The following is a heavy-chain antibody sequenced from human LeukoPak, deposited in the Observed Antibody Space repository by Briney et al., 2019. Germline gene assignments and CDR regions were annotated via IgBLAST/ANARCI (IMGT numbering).Heavy chain of an antibody. D-gene: IGHD2-21*02. J-gene: IGHJ4*02. V-gene: IGHV2-70*04. CDR2: IDWDDDK. CDR1: GFSLRTSGMR. Sequence: SGPALLQPTQTLTLTYTFSGFSLRTSGMRVSWIRQPPVKALEWLSLIDWDDDKFYSTSLKTRLTISKDTSKNQMVLTMTNMDPVDTATYYCARTPYCGGDCYVDYWGQGTLVTVSS. CDR3: ARTPYCGGDCYVDY.